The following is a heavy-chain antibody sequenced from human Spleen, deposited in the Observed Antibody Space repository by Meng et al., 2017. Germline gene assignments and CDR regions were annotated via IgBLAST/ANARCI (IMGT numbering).Heavy chain of an antibody. J-gene: IGHJ4*02. CDR1: GGSISSSSYY. D-gene: IGHD3-10*01. Sequence: SETLSLTCTVSGGSISSSSYYWGWIRQPPGKGLEWIGSVHESGTTYYNPSLKSRATLSIHMSKNQFSLRVSSVTAADTAVYYCARYYGSAFDYWGQGTLVTVSS. CDR3: ARYYGSAFDY. V-gene: IGHV4-39*07. CDR2: VHESGTT.